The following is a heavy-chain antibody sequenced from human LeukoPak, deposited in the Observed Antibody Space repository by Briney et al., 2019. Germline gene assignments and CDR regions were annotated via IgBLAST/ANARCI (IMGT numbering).Heavy chain of an antibody. Sequence: PSETLSLTCTVSGGSISSYYWSWIRQPPGKGLEGIGYIYYSGSTNYNPSLKSRVTISVDTSKNQFSLKLSSVTAADTAVYYCARSYYYYDSSGYYRHYYYYYGMDVWGQGTTVSVSS. CDR1: GGSISSYY. CDR2: IYYSGST. J-gene: IGHJ6*02. D-gene: IGHD3-22*01. CDR3: ARSYYYYDSSGYYRHYYYYYGMDV. V-gene: IGHV4-59*01.